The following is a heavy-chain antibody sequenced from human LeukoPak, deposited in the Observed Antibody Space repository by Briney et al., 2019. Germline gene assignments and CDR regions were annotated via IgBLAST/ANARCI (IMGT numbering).Heavy chain of an antibody. Sequence: PGGSLRLSCSASGFIFSTYAMHWVRQAPGKGLEYVSAISSNGDRIYYADAVKGRFTISRDNSKNTVYLQMSSLRAEDTAVYYCVKLYYYGSGSYDRWGQGTTVTVSS. V-gene: IGHV3-64D*06. CDR2: ISSNGDRI. J-gene: IGHJ6*02. CDR1: GFIFSTYA. D-gene: IGHD3-10*01. CDR3: VKLYYYGSGSYDR.